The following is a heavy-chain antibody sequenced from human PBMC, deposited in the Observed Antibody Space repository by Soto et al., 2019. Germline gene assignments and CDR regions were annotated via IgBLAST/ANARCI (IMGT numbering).Heavy chain of an antibody. Sequence: GGSLRLSCAASEFTFSSYAMHWVRQAPGKGLEWVAVISYDGSNKYYADSVKGRFTISRDNSKNTLYLQMNSLRAEDTAVYYCARDKGSIVVVVAAIYGMDVWGQGTTVTVSS. V-gene: IGHV3-30-3*01. CDR1: EFTFSSYA. J-gene: IGHJ6*02. CDR3: ARDKGSIVVVVAAIYGMDV. D-gene: IGHD2-15*01. CDR2: ISYDGSNK.